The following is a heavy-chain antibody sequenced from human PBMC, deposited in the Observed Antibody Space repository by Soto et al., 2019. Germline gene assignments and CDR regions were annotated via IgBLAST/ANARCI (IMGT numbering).Heavy chain of an antibody. V-gene: IGHV3-48*02. D-gene: IGHD2-15*01. CDR1: GFTFSDYP. J-gene: IGHJ4*02. Sequence: GGSLRLSCAASGFTFSDYPMNWVRQAPGKGLEWVSSIRTISSAIYFADSVRGRFTISRDNARNSLYLQMTSLRDEDTAVYYCARETPSFDSWGQGTLVTVS. CDR3: ARETPSFDS. CDR2: IRTISSAI.